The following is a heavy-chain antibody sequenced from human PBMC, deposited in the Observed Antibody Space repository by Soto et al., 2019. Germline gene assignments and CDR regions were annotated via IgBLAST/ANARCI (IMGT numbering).Heavy chain of an antibody. J-gene: IGHJ5*02. CDR2: IIPMSGRP. CDR1: GSSFNSFS. CDR3: TRRGRESANWFDP. Sequence: QVQLVQSGAEVKTPGSSVKVSCKASGSSFNSFSIDWVRQAPGQGLEWMGGIIPMSGRPNYAQRFQGRVTFSADKSTNAVYMEVNRLTYEATAVYYCTRRGRESANWFDPWGQGTLVTVSS. V-gene: IGHV1-69*06.